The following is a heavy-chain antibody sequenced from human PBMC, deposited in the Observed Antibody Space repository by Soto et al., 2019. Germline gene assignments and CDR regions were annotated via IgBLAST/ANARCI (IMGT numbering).Heavy chain of an antibody. J-gene: IGHJ4*02. CDR1: GGSISSYY. V-gene: IGHV4-59*01. Sequence: TLSLTCTVSGGSISSYYWSWIRQPPGKGLEWIGYIYYSGSTKNNPSLKSKVTISVETSKNQFSLKLRSVTDADTTVYYCARFLRAPAYYFDYWGQGTLVTVSS. CDR3: ARFLRAPAYYFDY. CDR2: IYYSGST.